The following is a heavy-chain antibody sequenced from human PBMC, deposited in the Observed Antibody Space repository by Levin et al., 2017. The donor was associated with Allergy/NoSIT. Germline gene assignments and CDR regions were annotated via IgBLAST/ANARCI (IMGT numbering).Heavy chain of an antibody. J-gene: IGHJ6*03. CDR2: IDYSGST. CDR1: GDSINSGGYY. V-gene: IGHV4-31*03. CDR3: ARATGDYGAPVSYYYYMDV. D-gene: IGHD4-17*01. Sequence: PSETLSLTCSVSGDSINSGGYYWAWIRQHPGKGLEWIGYIDYSGSTYYNPSLQSRVTISGDTSKNQLSLKLSSVTAADTAVYYCARATGDYGAPVSYYYYMDVWGKGTTVTVSS.